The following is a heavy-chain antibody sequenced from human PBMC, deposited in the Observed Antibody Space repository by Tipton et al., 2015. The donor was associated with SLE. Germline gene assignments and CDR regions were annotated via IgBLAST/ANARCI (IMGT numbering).Heavy chain of an antibody. D-gene: IGHD5-18*01. CDR2: IHHSGST. Sequence: GSLRLSCAVSGGSIRSSNWWSWVRQPPGKGLEWIGEIHHSGSTNSNPSLKSRVAISVDKSKNQFSLKLTSVTAADTAVYYCARWIPLTGINVWGQGATVTVSS. V-gene: IGHV4-4*02. J-gene: IGHJ6*02. CDR1: GGSIRSSNW. CDR3: ARWIPLTGINV.